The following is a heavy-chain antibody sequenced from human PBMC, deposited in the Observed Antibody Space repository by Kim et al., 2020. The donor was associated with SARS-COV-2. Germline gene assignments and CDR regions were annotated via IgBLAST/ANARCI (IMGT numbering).Heavy chain of an antibody. Sequence: SETLSLTCTVSGGSISNYYLSWMRQPPGKGLEYIGTIYDSGNTNYNPSLKSRLTTSVDTSRSQFSLKLSSVTAADTAVYYCAATTQWLAFDYWGQGLLVTVSS. J-gene: IGHJ4*02. V-gene: IGHV4-59*01. D-gene: IGHD6-19*01. CDR1: GGSISNYY. CDR3: AATTQWLAFDY. CDR2: IYDSGNT.